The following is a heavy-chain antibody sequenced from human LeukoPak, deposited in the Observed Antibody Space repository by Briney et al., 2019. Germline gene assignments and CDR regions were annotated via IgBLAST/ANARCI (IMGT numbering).Heavy chain of an antibody. J-gene: IGHJ4*02. V-gene: IGHV3-21*01. CDR3: ARDADDSAYYYLGWDYFDS. CDR1: GFTFSSYN. D-gene: IGHD3-22*01. CDR2: ISGSGDYI. Sequence: GGSLRLSXAASGFTFSSYNMNWVRQAPGKGLEWVSSISGSGDYIYYADSVKGRFTISRDNAKNSLYLQMSSLRAEDTAVYYCARDADDSAYYYLGWDYFDSWGQGTLVTVAS.